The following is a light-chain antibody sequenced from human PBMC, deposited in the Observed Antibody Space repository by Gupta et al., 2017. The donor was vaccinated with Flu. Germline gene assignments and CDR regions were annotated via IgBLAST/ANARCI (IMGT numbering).Light chain of an antibody. CDR2: SNN. CDR1: SSNIGSSS. J-gene: IGLJ1*01. CDR3: AAWDDSLKRV. V-gene: IGLV1-44*01. Sequence: SALTQPPTATGPPGQSVTISCVGCSSNIGSSSASWYQQLPGTAPKLLIYSNNHRPSWVPDRFSGSKSGTSASLSISGLQSEDEGDYYCAAWDDSLKRVFGSGTKVTVL.